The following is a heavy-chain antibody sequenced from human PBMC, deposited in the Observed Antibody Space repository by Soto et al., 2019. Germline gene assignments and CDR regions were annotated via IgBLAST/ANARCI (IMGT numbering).Heavy chain of an antibody. D-gene: IGHD6-13*01. CDR2: INHSGST. J-gene: IGHJ4*02. CDR1: GGSFSGYY. Sequence: QVQLQQWGAGPLKPSETLSLTCAVYGGSFSGYYWSWIRQPPGKGLEWIGEINHSGSTNYNPSLKSRVTISVDTSKNQFSLKLSSVTAADTAVYYCARGGKGSSWSNPDFDYWGQGTPVTVSS. CDR3: ARGGKGSSWSNPDFDY. V-gene: IGHV4-34*01.